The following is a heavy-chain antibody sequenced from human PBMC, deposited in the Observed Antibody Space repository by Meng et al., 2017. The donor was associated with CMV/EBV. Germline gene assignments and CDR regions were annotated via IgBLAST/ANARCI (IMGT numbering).Heavy chain of an antibody. J-gene: IGHJ6*02. Sequence: ESLKISCAVSGGSISSYYWNWLRQPPGKGLEWLGYIYYSGSTNYNPSLKSRGTISVDTSKNQFSLKLSSVTAADKAVSYCARDPNLWSCMDVWGQGITVTVSS. CDR3: ARDPNLWSCMDV. V-gene: IGHV4-59*01. CDR1: GGSISSYY. CDR2: IYYSGST. D-gene: IGHD3-10*01.